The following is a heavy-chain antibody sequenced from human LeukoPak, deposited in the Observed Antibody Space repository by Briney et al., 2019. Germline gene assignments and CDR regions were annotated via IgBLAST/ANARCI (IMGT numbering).Heavy chain of an antibody. CDR2: IYTSGST. CDR3: ARTPHSPAAAGTNWFDP. CDR1: GGSISSGSYY. J-gene: IGHJ5*02. D-gene: IGHD6-13*01. Sequence: SETLSLTCTVSGGSISSGSYYWGWIRQPAGKGLEWVGRIYTSGSTNYNPSLKSRVTISVDTSKNQFSLKLSSVTAADTAVYYCARTPHSPAAAGTNWFDPWGQGTLVTVSS. V-gene: IGHV4-61*02.